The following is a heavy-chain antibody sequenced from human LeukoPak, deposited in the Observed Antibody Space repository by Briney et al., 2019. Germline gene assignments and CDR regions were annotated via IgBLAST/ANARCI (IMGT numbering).Heavy chain of an antibody. CDR2: IYYSGST. CDR3: ATNYGSGSYYLRRGSEA. V-gene: IGHV4-59*01. D-gene: IGHD3-10*01. CDR1: GGSISSYY. Sequence: PSETLSLTCTVSGGSISSYYWSWIRQPPGKGLEWIGYIYYSGSTNYNPSLKSRVTISVDTSKNQFSLKLSSVTAADTAVYYCATNYGSGSYYLRRGSEAWGQGTLVTVSS. J-gene: IGHJ5*02.